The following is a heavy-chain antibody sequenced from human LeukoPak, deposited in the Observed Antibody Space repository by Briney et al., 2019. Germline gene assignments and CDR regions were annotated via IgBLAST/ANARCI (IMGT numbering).Heavy chain of an antibody. V-gene: IGHV3-48*03. Sequence: PGGSLRLSCAASGFTFSSYEMNWVRQAPGKGLEWVSYISSSGSPIYYADSVKGRFSISRDNSKNTLYLQMNSLRAEDTATYYCAKDRALSLRYYFDYWGQGAVVTVSS. CDR2: ISSSGSPI. CDR3: AKDRALSLRYYFDY. D-gene: IGHD2-15*01. J-gene: IGHJ4*02. CDR1: GFTFSSYE.